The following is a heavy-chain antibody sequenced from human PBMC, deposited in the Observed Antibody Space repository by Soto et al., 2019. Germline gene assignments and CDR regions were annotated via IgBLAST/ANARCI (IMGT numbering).Heavy chain of an antibody. CDR1: GGSVSSGGYY. J-gene: IGHJ5*02. CDR3: ATIGNWNGIDT. CDR2: IYYSGTT. Sequence: QVQLQESGPGLVKPSQTLSLTCTVSGGSVSSGGYYWSWIRQHPVKGLEWIAYIYYSGTTYYNPSLKSRVTIALDKSKNQFSVKMTSVTVADTAVFCCATIGNWNGIDTWGQGTLVTVSS. D-gene: IGHD1-1*01. V-gene: IGHV4-31*03.